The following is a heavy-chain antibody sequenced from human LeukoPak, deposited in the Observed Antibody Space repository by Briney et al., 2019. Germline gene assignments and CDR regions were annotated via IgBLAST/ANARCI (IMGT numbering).Heavy chain of an antibody. J-gene: IGHJ6*04. V-gene: IGHV3-48*04. D-gene: IGHD3-10*02. CDR2: ISSSSSTI. CDR3: AELGITMIGGV. CDR1: GFTFSSYT. Sequence: GGSLRLSCAASGFTFSSYTMNWVRQAPGKGLEWVSYISSSSSTIYYADSVKGRFTISRDNAKNSLYLQMNSLRAEDTAVYYCAELGITMIGGVWGKGTTVTISS.